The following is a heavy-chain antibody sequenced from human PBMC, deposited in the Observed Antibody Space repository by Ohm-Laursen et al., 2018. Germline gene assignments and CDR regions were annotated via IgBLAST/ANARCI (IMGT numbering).Heavy chain of an antibody. CDR1: GFTFSDYY. Sequence: SLRLSCTASGFTFSDYYISWIRQAPGKGLEWVSYISSSGSTIYYADSVKGRFTISRDNAKNSLYLQMNSPRAEDTAVYYCARDSYYYYGMDVWGQGTTVTVSS. CDR2: ISSSGSTI. CDR3: ARDSYYYYGMDV. V-gene: IGHV3-11*01. J-gene: IGHJ6*02.